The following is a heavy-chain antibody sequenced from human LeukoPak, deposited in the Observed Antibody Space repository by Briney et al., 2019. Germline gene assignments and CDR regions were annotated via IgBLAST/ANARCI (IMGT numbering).Heavy chain of an antibody. J-gene: IGHJ4*02. D-gene: IGHD3-3*01. CDR1: GGSFSGYY. V-gene: IGHV4-34*01. CDR2: INHSGGT. Sequence: SETLSLTCAVYGGSFSGYYWSWIRQPPGKGLEWIGEINHSGGTNYNPSLKSRVTISVDTSKNQFSLKLSSVTAADTAVYYCARAGLDFWSGYWDYWGQGTLVTVSS. CDR3: ARAGLDFWSGYWDY.